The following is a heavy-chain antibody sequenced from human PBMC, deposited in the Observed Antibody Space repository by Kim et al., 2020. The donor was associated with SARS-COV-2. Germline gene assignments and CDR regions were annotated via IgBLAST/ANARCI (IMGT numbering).Heavy chain of an antibody. J-gene: IGHJ3*02. CDR3: AKGGSYGAFDI. V-gene: IGHV3-33*06. Sequence: QAAAGKHRFTNAKDNSKNTRYLQMNSLRAEDTAVYYCAKGGSYGAFDIWGQGTMVTVSS. D-gene: IGHD1-26*01.